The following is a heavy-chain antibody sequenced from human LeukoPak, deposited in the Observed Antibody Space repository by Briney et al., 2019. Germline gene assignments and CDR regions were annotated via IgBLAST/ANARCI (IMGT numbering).Heavy chain of an antibody. V-gene: IGHV1-2*02. CDR3: ARDFRVAAHAIILYYYYYMDV. Sequence: ASVKVSCKASGYTFTGYYMHWVRQAPGQGLEWMVWINPNSGGTNYAQKFQGRVTMTRDTSISTAYMELSRLRSDDTAVYYCARDFRVAAHAIILYYYYYMDVWGKGTTVTVSS. J-gene: IGHJ6*03. CDR2: INPNSGGT. CDR1: GYTFTGYY. D-gene: IGHD2-15*01.